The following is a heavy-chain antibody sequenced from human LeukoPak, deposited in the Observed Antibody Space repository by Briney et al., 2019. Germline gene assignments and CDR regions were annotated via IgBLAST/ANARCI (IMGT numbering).Heavy chain of an antibody. CDR1: GFTFSSYD. J-gene: IGHJ3*02. CDR3: ARDAGYSSSGTFDI. Sequence: GGSLRLSCAASGFTFSSYDMHWVRQAPGKGLEWVAIISYDGSNEYYADSVKGRFTISRDNSKNTLYLQMNSLRAADTAVYYCARDAGYSSSGTFDIWGQGTMVTVSS. D-gene: IGHD6-13*01. CDR2: ISYDGSNE. V-gene: IGHV3-30*19.